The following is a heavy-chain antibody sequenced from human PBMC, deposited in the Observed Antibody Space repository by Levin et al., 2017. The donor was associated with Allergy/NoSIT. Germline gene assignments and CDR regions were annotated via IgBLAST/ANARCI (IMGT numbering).Heavy chain of an antibody. CDR3: AKEFGDY. CDR1: GFTFSSYA. CDR2: ISRSGGST. D-gene: IGHD3-10*01. J-gene: IGHJ4*02. Sequence: GGSLRLSCAPSGFTFSSYAMSWFRQAPGKGLEWVSAISRSGGSTYYADSVEGRFTISRDNSKNTLYLQMKSLRAEDTAIYYCAKEFGDYWGQGTLVTVSS. V-gene: IGHV3-23*01.